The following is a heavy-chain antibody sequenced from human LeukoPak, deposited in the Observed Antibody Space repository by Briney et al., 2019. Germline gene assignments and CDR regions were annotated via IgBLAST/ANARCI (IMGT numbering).Heavy chain of an antibody. CDR1: GGSISSSSYY. J-gene: IGHJ5*02. V-gene: IGHV4-39*07. D-gene: IGHD3-10*01. CDR3: ARGRLPFTMVRGNNWFDP. Sequence: SETLSLTCTVSGGSISSSSYYWGWIRQPPGKGLEWIGSIYYSGSTYYNPSLKSRVTISVDTSKNQFSLKLSSVTAADTAVYYCARGRLPFTMVRGNNWFDPWGQGTLVTVSS. CDR2: IYYSGST.